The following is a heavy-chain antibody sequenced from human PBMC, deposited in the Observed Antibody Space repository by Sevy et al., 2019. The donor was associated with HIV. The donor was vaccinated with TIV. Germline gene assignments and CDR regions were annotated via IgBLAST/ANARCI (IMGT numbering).Heavy chain of an antibody. CDR2: ISNSGNII. Sequence: GGSLRLSCVASGFTFSSYEMNWVRQAPGKGLEWVSYISNSGNIIYYEDSVKGRFTISRDNAKNSLYLQMNSLRAEDTAVYYCAREDGSRQYFQYWGQGTLATVSS. CDR3: AREDGSRQYFQY. J-gene: IGHJ1*01. D-gene: IGHD6-13*01. CDR1: GFTFSSYE. V-gene: IGHV3-48*03.